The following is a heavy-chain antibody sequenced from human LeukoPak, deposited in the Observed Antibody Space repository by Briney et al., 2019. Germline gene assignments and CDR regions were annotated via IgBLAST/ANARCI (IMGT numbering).Heavy chain of an antibody. CDR2: IRYDGSNK. D-gene: IGHD6-19*01. J-gene: IGHJ4*02. Sequence: GGSLRLSCASSGFTFSSYGMHWVRQAPGKGLEWVAFIRYDGSNKNYADSVKGRFSISRGNSKNTLYLQMNSLRAEDTAVYHCAKGGYKFDSSGHSYFDYWGQGTLVTVSS. CDR1: GFTFSSYG. V-gene: IGHV3-30*02. CDR3: AKGGYKFDSSGHSYFDY.